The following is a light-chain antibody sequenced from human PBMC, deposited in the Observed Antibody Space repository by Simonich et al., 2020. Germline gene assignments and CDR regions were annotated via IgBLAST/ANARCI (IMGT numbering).Light chain of an antibody. Sequence: DVVMTQSPLSLPVTLGQPASISCRSSQSLVHSEGNTYLNWFQQRPGQSPRRLIYKVSNRDSGVPDRFSGSGSGTDFTLKISRVEAEDVGVYYCMQGTHWPPHTFGQGTKLEIK. V-gene: IGKV2-30*02. J-gene: IGKJ2*01. CDR3: MQGTHWPPHT. CDR1: QSLVHSEGNTY. CDR2: KVS.